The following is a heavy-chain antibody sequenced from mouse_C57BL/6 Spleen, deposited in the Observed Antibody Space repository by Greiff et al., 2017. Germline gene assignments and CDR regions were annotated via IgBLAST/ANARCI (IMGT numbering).Heavy chain of an antibody. CDR3: ARGDWYFDY. D-gene: IGHD3-3*01. J-gene: IGHJ2*01. CDR2: ISSGSSTI. CDR1: GFTFSDYG. Sequence: EVKVVESGGGLVKPGGSLKLSCAASGFTFSDYGMHWVRQAPEKGLEWVAYISSGSSTIYYADTVKGRFTISRDNAKNTLFLQMTSLRSEDTAMYYCARGDWYFDYWGQGTTLTVSS. V-gene: IGHV5-17*01.